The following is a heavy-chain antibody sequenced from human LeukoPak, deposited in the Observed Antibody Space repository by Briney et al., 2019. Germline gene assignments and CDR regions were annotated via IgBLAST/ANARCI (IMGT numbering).Heavy chain of an antibody. CDR2: ISSNGDNT. V-gene: IGHV3-64D*06. CDR3: VRGTGY. J-gene: IGHJ4*02. CDR1: GFTFSTYV. Sequence: GGSLRLSCSVSGFTFSTYVMHWVRQAPGKGLEYVSAISSNGDNTYYADSVKGRFTISRDNSENTLYLQMSSLRADDTAVYYCVRGTGYWGQGTLVTVSS.